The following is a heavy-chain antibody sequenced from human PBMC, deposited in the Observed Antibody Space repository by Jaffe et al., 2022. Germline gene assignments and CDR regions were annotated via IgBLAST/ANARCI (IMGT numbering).Heavy chain of an antibody. CDR2: IKQDGSEK. Sequence: EVQLVESGGGLVQPGGSLRLSCAASGFTFSSYWMSWVRQAPGKGLEWVANIKQDGSEKYYVDSVKGRFTISRDNAKNSLYLQMNSLRAEDTAVYYCARAGQGGYFDWLLWYYFDYWGQGTLVTVSS. CDR3: ARAGQGGYFDWLLWYYFDY. CDR1: GFTFSSYW. J-gene: IGHJ4*02. V-gene: IGHV3-7*01. D-gene: IGHD3-9*01.